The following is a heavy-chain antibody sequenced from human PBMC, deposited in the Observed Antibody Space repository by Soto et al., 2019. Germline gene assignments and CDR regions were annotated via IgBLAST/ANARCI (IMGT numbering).Heavy chain of an antibody. V-gene: IGHV3-30*18. CDR2: ISYDGSNK. CDR1: GVNCSIYG. Sequence: RLSCGAAGVNCSIYGMHWVRQATGKGLEWVAVISYDGSNKYYADSVKGRFTISRDNSKNTLYLQMNSLRAEDTAVYYCAKDEQWLSPGYYYGMDVWGQGTTVTVSS. D-gene: IGHD6-19*01. CDR3: AKDEQWLSPGYYYGMDV. J-gene: IGHJ6*02.